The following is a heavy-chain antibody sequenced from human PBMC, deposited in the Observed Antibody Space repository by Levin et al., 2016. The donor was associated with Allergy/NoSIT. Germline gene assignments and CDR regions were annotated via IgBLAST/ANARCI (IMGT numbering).Heavy chain of an antibody. J-gene: IGHJ4*02. CDR2: ISPNSGGT. CDR3: ARHYFDSSGYYYRFDN. Sequence: ASVKVSCKASGYTFTGYYLHWVRQAPGQGLEWMGWISPNSGGTNFAQKFQGRVTMTRDTSISTAYMELSNLRSDDTAVYYCARHYFDSSGYYYRFDNWGQGTLVTVSS. D-gene: IGHD3-22*01. V-gene: IGHV1-2*02. CDR1: GYTFTGYY.